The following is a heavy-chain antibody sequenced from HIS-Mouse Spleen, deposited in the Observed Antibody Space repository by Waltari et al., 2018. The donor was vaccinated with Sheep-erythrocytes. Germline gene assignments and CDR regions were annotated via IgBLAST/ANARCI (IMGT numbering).Heavy chain of an antibody. J-gene: IGHJ4*02. V-gene: IGHV3-21*01. CDR1: GFTFSSYS. CDR3: ARVASGATFDY. Sequence: EVQLVESGGGLVKPVGSLRLSCAASGFTFSSYSMNWVRQAPGKGLGWVSSISSSSSYIYYADSVKGRFTISRDNAKNSLYLQMNSLRAEDTAVYYCARVASGATFDYWGQGTLVTVSS. CDR2: ISSSSSYI. D-gene: IGHD1-26*01.